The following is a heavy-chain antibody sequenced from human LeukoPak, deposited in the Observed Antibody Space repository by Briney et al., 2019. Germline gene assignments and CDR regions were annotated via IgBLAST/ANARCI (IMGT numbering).Heavy chain of an antibody. V-gene: IGHV3-30-3*01. Sequence: GRSLRLSCAASGFTFSSYAMHWVRQAPGKGLEWVAVISYDGSNKYYADSVKGRFTISRDNSKNTLYLQMNSPRAEDTAVYYCARGGSGYYPAALDYWGQGTLVTVSS. CDR1: GFTFSSYA. J-gene: IGHJ4*02. CDR2: ISYDGSNK. CDR3: ARGGSGYYPAALDY. D-gene: IGHD3-3*01.